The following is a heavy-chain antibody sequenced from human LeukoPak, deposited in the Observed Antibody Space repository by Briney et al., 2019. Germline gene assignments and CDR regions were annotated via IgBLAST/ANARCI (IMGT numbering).Heavy chain of an antibody. CDR1: GFTFTTYW. CDR3: SKGSSLFFDY. Sequence: GGSLRLSCAASGFTFTTYWMTWVRQSPGKGLEWVANINRDGRELYYVHSAKGRFTISRDNSNNMLYLQMNSLRAEDSAVYFCSKGSSLFFDYWGQGTLVTVSS. CDR2: INRDGREL. J-gene: IGHJ4*02. D-gene: IGHD2-2*01. V-gene: IGHV3-7*05.